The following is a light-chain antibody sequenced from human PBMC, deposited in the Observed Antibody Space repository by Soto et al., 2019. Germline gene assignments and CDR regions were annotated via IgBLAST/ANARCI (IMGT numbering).Light chain of an antibody. J-gene: IGKJ1*01. CDR1: QSISSW. V-gene: IGKV1-5*01. Sequence: DIQMTQSPSTLSASVGDRVTITCRASQSISSWLAWYQQKPGKAPKLLIYDASILESGVPSRFSGTGSGTEFTFSITSLQPEDFGTYYCQQCYMGWTFGQGTKVDIK. CDR3: QQCYMGWT. CDR2: DAS.